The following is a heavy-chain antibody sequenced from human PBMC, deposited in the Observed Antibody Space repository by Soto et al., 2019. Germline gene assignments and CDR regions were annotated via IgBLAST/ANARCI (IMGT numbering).Heavy chain of an antibody. CDR3: AKESEKYYCYFDY. V-gene: IGHV3-30*18. CDR1: GFSFSSFG. D-gene: IGHD1-26*01. J-gene: IGHJ4*02. CDR2: VAYDGNIK. Sequence: QVHLVESGGGVVQPGRSLRLSCAASGFSFSSFGMHWVRQAPGKGLEWVAVVAYDGNIKYYADSVKGRFTISRDNSKNTLYLQMNSLRAEDTAVYYCAKESEKYYCYFDYWGQGTLVTVSS.